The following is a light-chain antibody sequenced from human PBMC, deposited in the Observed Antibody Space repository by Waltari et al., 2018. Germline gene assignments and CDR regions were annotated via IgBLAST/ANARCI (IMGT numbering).Light chain of an antibody. CDR1: SGDVGAYDY. CDR2: DVT. V-gene: IGLV2-14*03. Sequence: QSALTQPASVSGSPGQSITISCTGTSGDVGAYDYVSWYQHHPGKAPKFIIYDVTKRPSGVSSRCAGSKSGNTASRTSSGLQAEDEADYYCSSYTTSSIWVFGEGTKLTVL. CDR3: SSYTTSSIWV. J-gene: IGLJ3*02.